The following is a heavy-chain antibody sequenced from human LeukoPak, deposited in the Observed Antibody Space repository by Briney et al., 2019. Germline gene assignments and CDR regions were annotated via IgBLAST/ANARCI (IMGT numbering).Heavy chain of an antibody. V-gene: IGHV4-34*01. CDR3: AREPYGGNGYMDV. CDR1: GGSFSGYY. Sequence: SETLSLTCAVYGGSFSGYYWSWIRQPPGKGLEWIGEINHSGSTNYNPSLKSRVTISVDTSKNQFSLKLSSVTAADTAVYYCAREPYGGNGYMDVWGQGTLVTVSS. J-gene: IGHJ4*02. D-gene: IGHD4-23*01. CDR2: INHSGST.